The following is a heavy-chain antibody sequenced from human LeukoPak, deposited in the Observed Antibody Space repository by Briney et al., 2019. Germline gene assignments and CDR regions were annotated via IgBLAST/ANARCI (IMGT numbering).Heavy chain of an antibody. D-gene: IGHD2/OR15-2a*01. CDR1: GGSISSSGSY. Sequence: SETLSLTCTVSGGSISSSGSYWAWIRQPPGKGLEWIANVYYSGNTYYNSSLKSRVTISADTSKNQFSLNLRSVTAADTAVYYCARLLSPGWFDPWGQGTMVIVSS. J-gene: IGHJ5*02. V-gene: IGHV4-39*01. CDR3: ARLLSPGWFDP. CDR2: VYYSGNT.